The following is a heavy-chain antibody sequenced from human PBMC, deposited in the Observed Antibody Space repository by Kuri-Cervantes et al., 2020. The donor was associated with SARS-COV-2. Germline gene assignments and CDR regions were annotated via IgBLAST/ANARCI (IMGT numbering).Heavy chain of an antibody. CDR2: DNHRGST. V-gene: IGHV4-34*01. CDR1: GGSFHGYF. J-gene: IGHJ4*02. Sequence: ESLKISCDAYGGSFHGYFWYWNRQPPGKGLEWIGDDNHRGSTNYNPSLKSRATILIDTSKNQFSLKLSSVNAADTAGYYCARQDSGSYYLIDYWGQGTLVTVSS. D-gene: IGHD1-26*01. CDR3: ARQDSGSYYLIDY.